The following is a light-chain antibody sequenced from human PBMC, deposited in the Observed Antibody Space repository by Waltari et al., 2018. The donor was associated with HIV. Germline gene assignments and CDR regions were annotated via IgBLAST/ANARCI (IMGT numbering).Light chain of an antibody. Sequence: QAVLTQPPSVSGAPGQRVTISCTGSSSNIGAGHDVHWYQQLPGTAPKLLIYGDTHRPSGVPDRFSGSKSGTSASLAIAGLQTEDEAVFYCQSLDSSLSNLVVFGGGTKVTVL. CDR2: GDT. CDR3: QSLDSSLSNLVV. CDR1: SSNIGAGHD. V-gene: IGLV1-40*01. J-gene: IGLJ2*01.